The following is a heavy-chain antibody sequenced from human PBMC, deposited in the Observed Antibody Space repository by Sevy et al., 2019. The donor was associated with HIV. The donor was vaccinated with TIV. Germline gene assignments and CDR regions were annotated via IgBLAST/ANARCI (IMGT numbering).Heavy chain of an antibody. CDR3: ARVGSKAPPPYYYYYGMDV. J-gene: IGHJ6*02. V-gene: IGHV3-48*02. CDR2: ISSSSSTI. Sequence: GGSLRLSCAASGFTVSRYSMNWVRQAPGKGLEWVSYISSSSSTIYYADSVKGRFTISRDNAKNSLYLQMNSLRDEDTAVYYCARVGSKAPPPYYYYYGMDVWGQGTTVTVSS. D-gene: IGHD4-4*01. CDR1: GFTVSRYS.